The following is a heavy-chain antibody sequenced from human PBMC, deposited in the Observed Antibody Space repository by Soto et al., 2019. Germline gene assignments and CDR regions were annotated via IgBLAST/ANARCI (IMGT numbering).Heavy chain of an antibody. D-gene: IGHD3-10*01. CDR1: GDSITSGGYY. J-gene: IGHJ4*02. CDR2: IYGSGGSGST. V-gene: IGHV4-31*03. CDR3: ARGAPRGRGVPTYLHY. Sequence: PSETLSLTCTVTGDSITSGGYYWSWIRQHPGKGLEWLGYIYGSGGSGSTLYNPSLKSRITLSVDTSKTQFSLNLSSVTVADTAVYFCARGAPRGRGVPTYLHYWGQGTLVTVSS.